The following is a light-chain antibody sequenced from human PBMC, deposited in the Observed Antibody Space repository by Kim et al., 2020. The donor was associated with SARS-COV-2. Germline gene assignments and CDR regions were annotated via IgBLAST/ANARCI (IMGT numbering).Light chain of an antibody. CDR3: QQGHSFPLT. Sequence: DIQMTQSPSSVSAFVGDRVTTTCRASHNINNWLAWYQQKPGRAPKLLNYDASAVQRGVPSSFSGSGSGTDFTITITTLQPEDCATYDCQQGHSFPLTFGGGTKVDIK. CDR2: DAS. CDR1: HNINNW. V-gene: IGKV1-12*01. J-gene: IGKJ4*01.